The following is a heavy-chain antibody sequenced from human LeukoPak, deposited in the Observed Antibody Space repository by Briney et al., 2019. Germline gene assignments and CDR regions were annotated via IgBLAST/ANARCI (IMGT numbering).Heavy chain of an antibody. D-gene: IGHD3-9*01. Sequence: GGSLRLSCAASGFTFSSYSMNWVRQAPGKGLEWVSSISSSSYIYYADSVKGRFTISRDNAKNSLYLQMNSLRAEDTAVYYCARGLDPYYDILTGFQGDWFDPWGQGTLVTVSS. CDR2: ISSSSYI. V-gene: IGHV3-21*01. J-gene: IGHJ5*02. CDR3: ARGLDPYYDILTGFQGDWFDP. CDR1: GFTFSSYS.